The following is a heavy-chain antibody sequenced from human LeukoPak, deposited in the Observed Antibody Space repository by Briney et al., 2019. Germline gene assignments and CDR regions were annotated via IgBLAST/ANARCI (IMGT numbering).Heavy chain of an antibody. D-gene: IGHD6-13*01. CDR2: IYPRDSEI. CDR1: GYSFSTYW. CDR3: ARPAYSSSLSSHFDP. J-gene: IGHJ5*02. Sequence: GESLKISREGSGYSFSTYWIAWVRQMPGKGLELMGSIYPRDSEIRYSPSFQGQVTISADNSISTAYLQWSSLKASDTAMYYCARPAYSSSLSSHFDPWGQGTLVTVSS. V-gene: IGHV5-51*01.